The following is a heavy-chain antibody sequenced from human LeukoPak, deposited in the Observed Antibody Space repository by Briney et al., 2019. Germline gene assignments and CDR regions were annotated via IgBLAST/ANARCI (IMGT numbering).Heavy chain of an antibody. Sequence: SETLSLTCTVSGGSISSYYWSWIRQPAGKGLEWIGRIYTSGSTNYNPSLKSRVTMSVDTSKNQFSLKLSSVTAADTAVYYCAREGNYYDSSGYYYYWGQGTLVTVSS. CDR2: IYTSGST. J-gene: IGHJ4*02. D-gene: IGHD3-22*01. CDR1: GGSISSYY. V-gene: IGHV4-4*07. CDR3: AREGNYYDSSGYYYY.